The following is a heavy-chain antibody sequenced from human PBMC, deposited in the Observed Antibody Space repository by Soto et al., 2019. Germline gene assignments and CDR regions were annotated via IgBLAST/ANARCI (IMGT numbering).Heavy chain of an antibody. CDR3: ARHVCSPTMEVADWFDP. J-gene: IGHJ5*02. D-gene: IGHD2-8*01. Sequence: QVQLVQSGAEVKKPGASVKVSCKASGYTFTSYDINWVRQATGQGLEWMGWMNPNSGNTGYAQKFQGRVTMNRNTSISTAYMELSSLRSEDTAVYYCARHVCSPTMEVADWFDPWGQGTLVTVSS. V-gene: IGHV1-8*01. CDR1: GYTFTSYD. CDR2: MNPNSGNT.